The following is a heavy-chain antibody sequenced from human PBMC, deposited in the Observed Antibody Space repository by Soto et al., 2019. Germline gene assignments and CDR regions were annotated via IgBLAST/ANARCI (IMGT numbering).Heavy chain of an antibody. J-gene: IGHJ4*02. D-gene: IGHD4-17*01. V-gene: IGHV3-48*01. CDR1: GFTVDSYS. Sequence: GGSLRLSCAAAGFTVDSYSINWVRQAPGKGLEWVSYISSSSSTIYYADSVKGRFTISRDNAKNSLYLQMNSLRAEDTAVYYCARVGTVLDYWGQGTLVTVSS. CDR3: ARVGTVLDY. CDR2: ISSSSSTI.